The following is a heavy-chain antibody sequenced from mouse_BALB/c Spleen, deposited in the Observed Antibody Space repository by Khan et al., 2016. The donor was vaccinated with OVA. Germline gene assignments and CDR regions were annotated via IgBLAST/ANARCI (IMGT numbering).Heavy chain of an antibody. V-gene: IGHV1-5*01. Sequence: VRLQQSGTVLARPGASVKMSCKASGYSFTSFWMHWVKQRPGQGLEWIGGILPGNSDTSYNQKFKGKAKLTAVTSASTAYMELSSLINEDAAVLYYTGGGTGSFAYWGQGTLVTVSA. CDR1: GYSFTSFW. J-gene: IGHJ3*01. D-gene: IGHD1-2*01. CDR2: ILPGNSDT. CDR3: TGGGTGSFAY.